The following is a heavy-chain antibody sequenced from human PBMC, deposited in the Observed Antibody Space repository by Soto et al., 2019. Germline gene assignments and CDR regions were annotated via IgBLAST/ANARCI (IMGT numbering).Heavy chain of an antibody. V-gene: IGHV3-20*01. CDR2: ISWNGGST. D-gene: IGHD3-3*02. CDR1: EFTFGDYG. CDR3: ARISHPTHYYYYMDV. Sequence: PGGSLRLSCAASEFTFGDYGMSWVRQAPGKGLEWVSGISWNGGSTGYADSVKGRFTISRDNAENSLYLQMNSLRAEDTALYHCARISHPTHYYYYMDVWGKGTTVTVSS. J-gene: IGHJ6*03.